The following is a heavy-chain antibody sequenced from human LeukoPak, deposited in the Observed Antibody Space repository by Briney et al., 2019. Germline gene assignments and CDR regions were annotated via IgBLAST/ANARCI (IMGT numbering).Heavy chain of an antibody. D-gene: IGHD3-22*01. CDR2: IFYSGST. CDR3: ARAGLDYYDSSGYYFVFDY. V-gene: IGHV4-59*12. J-gene: IGHJ4*02. CDR1: GGSISSYY. Sequence: MPSETLSLTCTVSGGSISSYYWSWIRQPPGKGLEWIGYIFYSGSTNYNPSLKSRLTISVDTSKNQFSLKLSSVTAADTAVYYCARAGLDYYDSSGYYFVFDYWGQGTLVTVSS.